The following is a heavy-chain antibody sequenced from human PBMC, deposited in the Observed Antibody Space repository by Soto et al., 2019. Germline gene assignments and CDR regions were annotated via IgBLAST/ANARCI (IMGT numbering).Heavy chain of an antibody. Sequence: QVQLVQSGAEVKKPGASVKVSCKASGYTFTGYYMHWVRQAPGQGLEWMGWINPNSGGTNYAQKFQGWVTMTRDTSIRTAYMELSRLRSDDTAVYYCARSKYCSGGSCPSPAFDIWGQGTMVTVSS. V-gene: IGHV1-2*04. CDR2: INPNSGGT. CDR3: ARSKYCSGGSCPSPAFDI. D-gene: IGHD2-15*01. J-gene: IGHJ3*02. CDR1: GYTFTGYY.